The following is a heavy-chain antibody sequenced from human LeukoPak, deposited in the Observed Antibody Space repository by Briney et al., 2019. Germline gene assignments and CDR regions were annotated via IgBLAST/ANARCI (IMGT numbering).Heavy chain of an antibody. D-gene: IGHD6-19*01. CDR2: ISSSGSTI. Sequence: PGGSLRLSCAASGFTFSDYYMSWIRQAPGKGLGWVSYISSSGSTIYYADSAKGRFTISRDNAKNSLYLQMNSLRAEDTAVYYCARVGAVAGMNDYYYYMDVWGKGTTVTVSS. CDR3: ARVGAVAGMNDYYYYMDV. J-gene: IGHJ6*03. V-gene: IGHV3-11*04. CDR1: GFTFSDYY.